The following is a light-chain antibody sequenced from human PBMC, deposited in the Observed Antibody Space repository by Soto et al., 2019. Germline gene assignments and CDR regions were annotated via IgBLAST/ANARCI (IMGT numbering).Light chain of an antibody. V-gene: IGLV2-14*01. CDR2: EVS. J-gene: IGLJ2*01. Sequence: QSALTQPASVSGSPGQSITISCTGSSSDIGASNHVSWYQHHPGKAPKLLIYEVSSRPSGVSSRFSGSKSGDTASLTIFGLQTEDEADYYCSSSSSSGTLNIFGGGTKVTVL. CDR1: SSDIGASNH. CDR3: SSSSSSGTLNI.